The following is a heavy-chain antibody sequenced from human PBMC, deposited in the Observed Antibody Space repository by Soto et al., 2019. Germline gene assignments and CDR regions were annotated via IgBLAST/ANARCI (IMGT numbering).Heavy chain of an antibody. CDR1: GFTFSSYW. CDR2: IKQDGSEK. D-gene: IGHD3-16*02. J-gene: IGHJ4*02. V-gene: IGHV3-7*01. CDR3: AREYYDYVWGSYRGAGY. Sequence: EVQLVESGGGLVQPGGSLRLSCAASGFTFSSYWMSWVRQAPGKGLEWVANIKQDGSEKYYVDSVKGRFTISRDNAKNXXYLQMNSLRAEDTAVYYCAREYYDYVWGSYRGAGYWGQGTLVTVSS.